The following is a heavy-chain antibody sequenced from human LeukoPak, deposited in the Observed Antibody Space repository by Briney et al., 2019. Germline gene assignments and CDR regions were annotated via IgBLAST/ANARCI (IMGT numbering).Heavy chain of an antibody. J-gene: IGHJ5*02. CDR3: ARANPKVVAGTKGDNWFDP. CDR2: INHSGST. Sequence: SETLSLTCAVYGGSFSGYYWSWIRQPPGKGLEWIGEINHSGSTNYNPSLKSRVTISVDTSKNQFSLKLSSVTAADTAVYYCARANPKVVAGTKGDNWFDPWGQGTLVTVSS. V-gene: IGHV4-34*01. CDR1: GGSFSGYY. D-gene: IGHD6-19*01.